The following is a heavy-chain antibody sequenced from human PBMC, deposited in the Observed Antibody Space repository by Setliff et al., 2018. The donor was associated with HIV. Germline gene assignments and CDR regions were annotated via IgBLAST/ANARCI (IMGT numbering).Heavy chain of an antibody. V-gene: IGHV1-69*13. CDR2: IIPMFGTA. Sequence: SVKVSCKASGGTFSSYGFSWVRQAPGQGLEWMGGIIPMFGTANYAQKLQGRVTITADESTNTAYMDLTSLRSEDTAVYYCAREVDGDYGGFDYWGQGTLVTV. CDR1: GGTFSSYG. CDR3: AREVDGDYGGFDY. J-gene: IGHJ4*02. D-gene: IGHD4-17*01.